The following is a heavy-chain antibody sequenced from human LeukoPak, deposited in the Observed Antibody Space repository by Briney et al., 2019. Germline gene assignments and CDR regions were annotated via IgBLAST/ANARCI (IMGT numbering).Heavy chain of an antibody. CDR3: ARDQTTRLSYYDFWSGLPSSDYYYYYMDV. D-gene: IGHD3-3*01. CDR1: GGSFSGYY. V-gene: IGHV4-34*01. J-gene: IGHJ6*03. CDR2: INHSGST. Sequence: SETLSLTCAVYGGSFSGYYWSWIRQPPGKGLEWIGEINHSGSTNYNPSLKSRVTISVDTSKNQFSLKLSSVTAADTAVYYCARDQTTRLSYYDFWSGLPSSDYYYYYMDVWGKGTTVTVSS.